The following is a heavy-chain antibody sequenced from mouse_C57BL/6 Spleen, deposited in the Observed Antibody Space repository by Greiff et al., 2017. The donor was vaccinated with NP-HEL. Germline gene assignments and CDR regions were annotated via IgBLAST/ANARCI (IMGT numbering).Heavy chain of an antibody. CDR3: ARKRDWYFDV. CDR1: GYSITSGYY. CDR2: ISYDGSN. J-gene: IGHJ1*03. V-gene: IGHV3-6*01. Sequence: ESGPGLVKPSQSLSLTCSVTGYSITSGYYWNWIRQFPGNKLEWMGYISYDGSNNYNPSLKNRISITRDTSKNQFFLKLNSVTTEDTATYYCARKRDWYFDVWGTGTTVTVSS.